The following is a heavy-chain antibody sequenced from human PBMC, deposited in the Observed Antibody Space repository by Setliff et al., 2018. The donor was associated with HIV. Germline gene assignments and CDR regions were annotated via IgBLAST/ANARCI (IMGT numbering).Heavy chain of an antibody. CDR1: GGSISSSNW. Sequence: SETLSLTCAVSGGSISSSNWWSWVRQPPGKGLEWIGKIYHRGSTNYNPSLESRVTISVDKSTKQFSLKMSSVTAADTAVYYFARASRSGGWLELPFFDFWGQGTLVTVSS. D-gene: IGHD2-15*01. J-gene: IGHJ4*02. CDR3: ARASRSGGWLELPFFDF. V-gene: IGHV4-4*02. CDR2: IYHRGST.